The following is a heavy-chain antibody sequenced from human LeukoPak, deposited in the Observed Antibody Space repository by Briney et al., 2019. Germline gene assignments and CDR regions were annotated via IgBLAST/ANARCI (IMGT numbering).Heavy chain of an antibody. D-gene: IGHD3-10*01. J-gene: IGHJ6*04. CDR3: ARSPRFSMVRGALEMDV. CDR1: GCSISSGYY. CDR2: IYYSGST. V-gene: IGHV4-61*01. Sequence: PSETLSLTCTVSGCSISSGYYWGWIRQPPGKGLEWIGYIYYSGSTNYNPSLKSRVTTSVDTSKNQFSLKLSSVTAADTAVYYCARSPRFSMVRGALEMDVWGKGTTVTISS.